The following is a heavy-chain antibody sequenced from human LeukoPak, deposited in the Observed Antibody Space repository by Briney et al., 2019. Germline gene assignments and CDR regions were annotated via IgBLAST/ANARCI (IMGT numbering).Heavy chain of an antibody. V-gene: IGHV1-69*05. J-gene: IGHJ3*02. CDR1: GGTFSSYA. Sequence: SVKVSCKASGGTFSSYAISWVRQAPGQGLEWMGGIIPIFGTANYAQKFQGRVTITTDESTSTAYMELSSLRSEDTAVYYCARDRGGYSRSYSDAFDIWGQGTMVTVSS. CDR3: ARDRGGYSRSYSDAFDI. D-gene: IGHD1-26*01. CDR2: IIPIFGTA.